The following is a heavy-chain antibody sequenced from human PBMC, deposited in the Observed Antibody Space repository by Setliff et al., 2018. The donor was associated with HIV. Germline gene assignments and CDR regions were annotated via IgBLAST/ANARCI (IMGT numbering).Heavy chain of an antibody. Sequence: GGSLRLSCAASGFTFNKAWMNWVRQAPGKGLEWVGRVKSKRDGGTVDYAAPVKGRFTISIDDSTNTLYLQMNSLKTEDTAVYYCTTLVGAKPWHDAFDIWGHGTMVTVSS. CDR3: TTLVGAKPWHDAFDI. D-gene: IGHD1-26*01. CDR1: GFTFNKAW. J-gene: IGHJ3*02. V-gene: IGHV3-15*07. CDR2: VKSKRDGGTV.